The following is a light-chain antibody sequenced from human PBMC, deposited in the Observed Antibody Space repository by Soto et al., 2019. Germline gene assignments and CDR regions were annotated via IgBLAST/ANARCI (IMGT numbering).Light chain of an antibody. CDR2: GVT. J-gene: IGLJ1*01. CDR3: FSHRGGDSHV. CDR1: HNDIGTYDY. Sequence: QSALTQPTSVSGSPGQSITISCTGNHNDIGTYDYVSWYQQHPGRAPRLLIYGVTTRPSGISNRFSGSKTGNTASLTISGLQAEDEADYYCFSHRGGDSHVFGTGTKVTVL. V-gene: IGLV2-14*03.